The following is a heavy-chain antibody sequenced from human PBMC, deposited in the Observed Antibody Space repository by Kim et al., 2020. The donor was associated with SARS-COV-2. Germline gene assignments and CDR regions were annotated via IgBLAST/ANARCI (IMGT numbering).Heavy chain of an antibody. V-gene: IGHV1-24*01. J-gene: IGHJ4*02. D-gene: IGHD3-22*01. CDR1: GYTLTELS. CDR2: FDPEDGET. CDR3: ATDYYDSSGYYSDFDY. Sequence: ASVKVSCKVSGYTLTELSMHWLRQAPGKGLERMGGFDPEDGETIYAQKFQGRVTMTEDTSTDTAYMELSSLRSEDTAVYYCATDYYDSSGYYSDFDYWGQGTLVTVSS.